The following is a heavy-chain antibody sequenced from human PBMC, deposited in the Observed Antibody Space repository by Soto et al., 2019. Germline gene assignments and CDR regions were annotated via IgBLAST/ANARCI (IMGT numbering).Heavy chain of an antibody. CDR1: GFTYSDYA. CDR2: ISGGGDTT. Sequence: EVQLLESGGGLVQPGGSLRLSCVASGFTYSDYAMSWVRQASGKGLEWVSGISGGGDTTYYANSVKGRFTISRVNSKNTMYLQMNSLRAEDTAISYCAKDPRGFANNYGGPNWFHPWGQGTLVTVSS. J-gene: IGHJ5*02. V-gene: IGHV3-23*01. CDR3: AKDPRGFANNYGGPNWFHP. D-gene: IGHD4-17*01.